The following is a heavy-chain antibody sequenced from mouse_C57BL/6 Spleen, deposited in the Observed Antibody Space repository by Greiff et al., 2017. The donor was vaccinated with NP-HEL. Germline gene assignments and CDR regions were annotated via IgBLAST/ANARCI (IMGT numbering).Heavy chain of an antibody. CDR2: IYPGDGDT. CDR1: GYAFSSSW. CDR3: ARGHDGAMDY. V-gene: IGHV1-82*01. Sequence: QVQLQQSGPELVKPGASVKISCKASGYAFSSSWMNWVKQRPGKGLEWIGRIYPGDGDTNYNGKFKGKATLTADKSSSTAYMQLSSLTSEDSAVYFCARGHDGAMDYWGQGTSVTVSS. J-gene: IGHJ4*01. D-gene: IGHD2-3*01.